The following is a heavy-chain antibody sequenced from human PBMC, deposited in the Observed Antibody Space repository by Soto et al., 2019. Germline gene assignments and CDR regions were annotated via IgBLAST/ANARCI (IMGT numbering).Heavy chain of an antibody. Sequence: QVQLQQWGAGLLKPSETLSLNCAVTGGSLSGYYWSWIRQPPGKGLEWIGEVKDGGHTNYSPSLRGXXTXPXXTSHNQFSLRLNSVTSADAGVYYCARGQEGVVATHWDQGSLVTVSS. CDR1: GGSLSGYY. V-gene: IGHV4-34*01. CDR3: ARGQEGVVATH. D-gene: IGHD5-12*01. CDR2: VKDGGHT. J-gene: IGHJ4*02.